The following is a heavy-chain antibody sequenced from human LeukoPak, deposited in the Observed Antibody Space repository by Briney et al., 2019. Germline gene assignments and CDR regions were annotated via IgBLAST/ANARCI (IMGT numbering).Heavy chain of an antibody. CDR1: GYSISSGYY. V-gene: IGHV4-38-2*02. CDR2: IYHSGST. J-gene: IGHJ6*03. CDR3: ARHSAEMATLPYYYYYMDV. D-gene: IGHD5-24*01. Sequence: SETLSLTCTVSGYSISSGYYWGWIRQPPGKGLEWIGSIYHSGSTYYNPSLKSRVTISADTSKNQFSLKLSSVTAADTAVYYCARHSAEMATLPYYYYYMDVWGKGTTVTISS.